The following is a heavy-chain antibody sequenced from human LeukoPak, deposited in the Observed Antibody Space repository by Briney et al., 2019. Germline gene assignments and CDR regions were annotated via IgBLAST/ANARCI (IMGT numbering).Heavy chain of an antibody. CDR2: IRSKANKYAT. D-gene: IGHD6-13*01. CDR3: AKAAGTDYYYYYYMDV. V-gene: IGHV3-73*01. J-gene: IGHJ6*03. CDR1: GFTFSGSA. Sequence: PGGSLRLSCAASGFTFSGSAMNWVRQAPGKGLEWVGRIRSKANKYATEYAVSVNGRFTISRDDSKNMAYLQMNSLKPEDTAVYYCAKAAGTDYYYYYYMDVWGKGTTVTVSS.